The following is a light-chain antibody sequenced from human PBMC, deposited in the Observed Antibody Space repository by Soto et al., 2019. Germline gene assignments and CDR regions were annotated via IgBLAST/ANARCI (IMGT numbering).Light chain of an antibody. CDR1: QSVSSSF. V-gene: IGKV3-20*01. CDR3: QQYTRSPPT. CDR2: SAS. Sequence: EIVLTQSPGTLSLSPGERAALSCRASQSVSSSFLAWYQQKPGQAPRLLIYSASNRVSGIPDRFSGSGSGTDFTLTISRLEPEDLAVYYCQQYTRSPPTFGGGTKVEIK. J-gene: IGKJ4*01.